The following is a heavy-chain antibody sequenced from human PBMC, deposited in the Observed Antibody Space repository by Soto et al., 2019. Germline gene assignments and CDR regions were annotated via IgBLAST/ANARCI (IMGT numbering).Heavy chain of an antibody. CDR3: ARHPTVTEYYFDY. D-gene: IGHD4-17*01. CDR2: IYYSGST. V-gene: IGHV4-59*08. CDR1: GGSISSYY. Sequence: ASETLSLTCTVSGGSISSYYWSWIRQPPGKVLEWIGYIYYSGSTNYNPSLKSRVTISVDTSKNQFSLKLSSVTAADTAVYYCARHPTVTEYYFDYWGQGTLVTVSS. J-gene: IGHJ4*02.